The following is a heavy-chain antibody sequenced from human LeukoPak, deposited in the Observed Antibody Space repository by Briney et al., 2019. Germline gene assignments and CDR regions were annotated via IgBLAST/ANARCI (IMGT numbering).Heavy chain of an antibody. Sequence: AGGSLRLSCTASGFTFGDYAMSWFRQAPGKGLEWVANIHQHGSEKYYVDSVKGRFTISRDNAENSVYLQMNSLRAEDTAVYYCTRDNGYCSGGTCLHYYMDVWGKGTTVTVSS. CDR2: IHQHGSEK. V-gene: IGHV3-7*01. CDR1: GFTFGDYA. CDR3: TRDNGYCSGGTCLHYYMDV. J-gene: IGHJ6*03. D-gene: IGHD2-15*01.